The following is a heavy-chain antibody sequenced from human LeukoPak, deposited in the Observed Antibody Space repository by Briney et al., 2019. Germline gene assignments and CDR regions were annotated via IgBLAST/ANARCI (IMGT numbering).Heavy chain of an antibody. J-gene: IGHJ4*02. Sequence: SETLSLTCTVSGGSISSYYWSWIRQPPGKGLEWIGYIYYSGSTNYNPSLKSRVTLSVDTSKNQFSLKLSSVAAADTAVYYCARGSGVFTYYFDYWGQGTLVTVSS. CDR1: GGSISSYY. V-gene: IGHV4-59*01. D-gene: IGHD5/OR15-5a*01. CDR3: ARGSGVFTYYFDY. CDR2: IYYSGST.